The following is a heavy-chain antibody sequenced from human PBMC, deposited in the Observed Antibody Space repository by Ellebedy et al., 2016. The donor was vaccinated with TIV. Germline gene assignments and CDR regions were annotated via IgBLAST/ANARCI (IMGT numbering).Heavy chain of an antibody. CDR3: ARRAAAGTLDY. D-gene: IGHD6-13*01. V-gene: IGHV3-30*03. J-gene: IGHJ4*02. CDR1: GFTFSSYG. Sequence: PGGSLRLSCAASGFTFSSYGMHWVRQAPGKGLEWVAVISYDGSNKYYADSVKGRFTISRDNSKNTLYLQMNSLRAEDTAVYYCARRAAAGTLDYWGQGTLVTVSS. CDR2: ISYDGSNK.